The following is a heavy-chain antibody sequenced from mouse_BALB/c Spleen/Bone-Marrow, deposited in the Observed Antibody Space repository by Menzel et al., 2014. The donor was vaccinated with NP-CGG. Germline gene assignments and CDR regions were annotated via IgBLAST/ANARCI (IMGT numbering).Heavy chain of an antibody. J-gene: IGHJ4*01. CDR3: ARGDSSGYPYAMDY. CDR1: GFTFXSYA. Sequence: EVMLVESGGGLVKPGGSLKLSCAASGFTFXSYAMSWVRQTPEKRLEWVASISSGGSTYYPDSVKGRFTISRDNARNILYLQMSSLRSEDTAMYYCARGDSSGYPYAMDYWGQGTSVTVSS. V-gene: IGHV5-6-5*01. CDR2: ISSGGST. D-gene: IGHD3-2*01.